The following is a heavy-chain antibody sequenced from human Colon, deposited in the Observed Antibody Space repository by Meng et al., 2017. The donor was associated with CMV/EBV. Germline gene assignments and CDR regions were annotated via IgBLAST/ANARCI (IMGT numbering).Heavy chain of an antibody. J-gene: IGHJ4*02. CDR2: IRYDGSNK. V-gene: IGHV3-30*02. Sequence: GGYLELYCAASGFTFSSYGLHWVRQAPGKGLEWVAFIRYDGSNKYYADSVKGRFTISRDNSKKTLYLQMNSLRAEDTAVYYCAKDSRSGGWCDHWGQGTLVTVSS. D-gene: IGHD6-19*01. CDR1: GFTFSSYG. CDR3: AKDSRSGGWCDH.